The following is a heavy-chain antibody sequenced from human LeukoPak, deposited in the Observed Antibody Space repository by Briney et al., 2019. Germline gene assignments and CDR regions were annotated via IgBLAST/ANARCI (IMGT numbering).Heavy chain of an antibody. J-gene: IGHJ4*02. CDR2: IITSGSTI. Sequence: QPGGSLRLSCVVSGITFSSYEMNWVRQAPGKGLEWVSYIITSGSTIYYADSVKGRCTISRDNAKNSLSLQMIGLRAEDTAIYYCASPQWLAFWGQGTLVTVSS. CDR1: GITFSSYE. V-gene: IGHV3-48*03. D-gene: IGHD6-19*01. CDR3: ASPQWLAF.